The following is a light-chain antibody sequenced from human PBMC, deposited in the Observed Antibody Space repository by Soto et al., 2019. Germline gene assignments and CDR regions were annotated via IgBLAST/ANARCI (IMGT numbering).Light chain of an antibody. CDR3: QQSYSTPWT. CDR2: AAS. CDR1: QSITNF. V-gene: IGKV1-39*01. J-gene: IGKJ1*01. Sequence: DIQMTESPSSLSASVGDRVIITCRASQSITNFLSWYQQKPGKAPNLLIYAASSLQSGVPSRFSGSASGTDFTLTISSLQPADFATYYCQQSYSTPWTFGQGTKVDI.